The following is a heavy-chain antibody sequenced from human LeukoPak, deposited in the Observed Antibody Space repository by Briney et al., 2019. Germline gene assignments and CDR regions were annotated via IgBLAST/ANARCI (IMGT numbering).Heavy chain of an antibody. J-gene: IGHJ3*02. V-gene: IGHV3-30*03. CDR2: IPNDRRNN. CDR3: ARSRLKDVSSSWYLNDALDI. D-gene: IGHD6-13*01. CDR1: GFTFSSYG. Sequence: GGSLRLSCAASGFTFSSYGMHWVRQAPGKGLEWVAVIPNDRRNNYYADSVKGRFTISRDNSKNTLYLQMNSLRAEDTAVYYCARSRLKDVSSSWYLNDALDIWGQGTMVTVSS.